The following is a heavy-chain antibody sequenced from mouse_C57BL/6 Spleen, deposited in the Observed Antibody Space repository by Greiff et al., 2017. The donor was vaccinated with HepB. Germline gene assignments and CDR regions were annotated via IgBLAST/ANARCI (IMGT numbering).Heavy chain of an antibody. V-gene: IGHV5-17*01. CDR3: ARVTTVLNWYLDV. J-gene: IGHJ1*03. CDR1: GFTFSDYG. CDR2: ISSGSSTI. Sequence: EVKLVESGGGLVKPGGSLKLSCAASGFTFSDYGMHWVRQAPEKGLEWVAYISSGSSTIYYADTVKGRFTISRDNAKNTLFLQMTSLRSEDTAMYYCARVTTVLNWYLDVWGTGTTVTVSS. D-gene: IGHD1-1*01.